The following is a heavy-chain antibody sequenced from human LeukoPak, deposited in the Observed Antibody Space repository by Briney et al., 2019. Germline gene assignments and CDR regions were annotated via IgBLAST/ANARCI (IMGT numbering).Heavy chain of an antibody. CDR3: AGAPPGAAAGTGYFQH. CDR2: INPSGGST. D-gene: IGHD6-13*01. V-gene: IGHV1-46*01. CDR1: GYTFTSYY. Sequence: ASVKVSCKASGYTFTSYYMHWVRQAPGQGLEWKGIINPSGGSTSYAQKFQGRVTMTRDTSTSTVYMELSSLRSEDTAVYYCAGAPPGAAAGTGYFQHWGQGTLVTVSS. J-gene: IGHJ1*01.